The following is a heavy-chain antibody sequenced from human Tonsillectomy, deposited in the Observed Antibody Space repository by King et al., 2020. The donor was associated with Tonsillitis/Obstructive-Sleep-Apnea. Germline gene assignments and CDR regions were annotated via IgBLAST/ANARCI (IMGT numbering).Heavy chain of an antibody. CDR3: AREKVVQYFDY. CDR1: GFTFTSYW. J-gene: IGHJ4*02. CDR2: IKQDGSEK. Sequence: VQLQESGGGLVQPWGSLRLSCAASGFTFTSYWMNWVRQAPGQGLEWVANIKQDGSEKYYVDSVKGRFTISRDNAKNSLYLQMNSLRAEDTAVYYCAREKVVQYFDYWGQGPLVPVSS. V-gene: IGHV3-7*01. D-gene: IGHD2-2*01.